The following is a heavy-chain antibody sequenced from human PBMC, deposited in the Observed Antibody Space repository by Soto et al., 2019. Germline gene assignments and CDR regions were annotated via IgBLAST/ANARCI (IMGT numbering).Heavy chain of an antibody. Sequence: GESLKISCKASGYSFTAYWIAWVRQMPGKGLEWVGIIYPGDSDTRYSPSFQGQVTISADRSITTAFLQWGSLKASDTAMYFCARRSGTYPYYYGMDVWGQGTTVTVSS. CDR1: GYSFTAYW. CDR3: ARRSGTYPYYYGMDV. V-gene: IGHV5-51*01. D-gene: IGHD6-25*01. J-gene: IGHJ6*02. CDR2: IYPGDSDT.